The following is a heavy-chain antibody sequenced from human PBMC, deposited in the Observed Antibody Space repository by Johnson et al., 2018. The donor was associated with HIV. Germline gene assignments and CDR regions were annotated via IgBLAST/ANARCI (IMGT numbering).Heavy chain of an antibody. CDR1: GFTFSSYY. CDR2: VNPNGGGT. V-gene: IGHV3-25*04. CDR3: ARPGYYDSSGLDAFDI. D-gene: IGHD3-22*01. Sequence: QLVESGGGLVKPGGSLRLSCAASGFTFSSYYMNCVRQAPGNGLELVGQVNPNGGGTYLIDSGEDRFNTSRANAKNTFHLQMTSLRAEDTAVYYCARPGYYDSSGLDAFDIWGQGTMVTVSS. J-gene: IGHJ3*02.